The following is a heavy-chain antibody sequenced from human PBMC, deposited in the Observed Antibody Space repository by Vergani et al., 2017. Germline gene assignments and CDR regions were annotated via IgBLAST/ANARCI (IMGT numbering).Heavy chain of an antibody. CDR1: GYTFTSYA. Sequence: QVQLVQSGSELKKPGASVKVSCKASGYTFTSYAMNWVRQAPGQGLEWMGWINTNTGNPTYAQGFTGRFVFSLDTSVSTAYLQISSLKAEDTAVYYCARRPYYDILTGYPERYFDYWGQGTLVTGSS. V-gene: IGHV7-4-1*02. CDR2: INTNTGNP. CDR3: ARRPYYDILTGYPERYFDY. J-gene: IGHJ4*02. D-gene: IGHD3-9*01.